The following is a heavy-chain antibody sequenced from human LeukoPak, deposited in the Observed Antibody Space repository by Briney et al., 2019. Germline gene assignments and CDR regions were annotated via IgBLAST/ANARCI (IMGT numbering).Heavy chain of an antibody. D-gene: IGHD6-19*01. CDR3: ARMFSSGWLDYFDY. V-gene: IGHV3-7*01. CDR2: INQDGSET. Sequence: GGSLRLSCAASGFNFNNYFMTWVRQAPGKGLEWVANINQDGSETNLVDSVKGRFTISRDNAKNSQYLQMNSLRADDTAIYYCARMFSSGWLDYFDYWGQGTLVYVSS. CDR1: GFNFNNYF. J-gene: IGHJ4*02.